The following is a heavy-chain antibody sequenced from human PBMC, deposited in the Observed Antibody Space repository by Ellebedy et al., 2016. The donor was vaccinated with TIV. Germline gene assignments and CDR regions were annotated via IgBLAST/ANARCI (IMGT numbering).Heavy chain of an antibody. J-gene: IGHJ4*02. CDR1: GGSISSGDYY. CDR3: ARTLMVYGGDY. Sequence: SETLSLXXTVSGGSISSGDYYWSWIRQPPGQGLEWIGYIYNSGSTHYNPSTHYNPSLRSRVTISGDTSKNQFSLKLSSVTAADTAVYYCARTLMVYGGDYWGQGTLVTVSS. V-gene: IGHV4-30-4*02. D-gene: IGHD2-8*01. CDR2: IYNSGST.